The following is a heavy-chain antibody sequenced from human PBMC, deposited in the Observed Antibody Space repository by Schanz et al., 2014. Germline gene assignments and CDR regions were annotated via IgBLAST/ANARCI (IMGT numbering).Heavy chain of an antibody. J-gene: IGHJ4*02. V-gene: IGHV3-30*14. CDR1: GFTFSSYS. CDR3: ARGGLAYYFDD. CDR2: ITTAGTKM. Sequence: QVQLVESGGGVVQPGKSLRLSCAASGFTFSSYSMHWVRQAPGKGLEWVAAITTAGTKMYYADSVRGRFTVSRDNSKNTVYIQMNSLRAEDTAVYYCARGGLAYYFDDWGQGTLVTVSS.